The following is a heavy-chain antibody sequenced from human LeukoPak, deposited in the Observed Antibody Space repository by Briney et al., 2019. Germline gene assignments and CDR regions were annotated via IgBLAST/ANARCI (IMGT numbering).Heavy chain of an antibody. Sequence: PGGSLRLSCAASGFTFSGHWMTWVRQAPGKGVGWVANVKPDGGDTYYVNSVKGQLSISRDNSRNSLYLQMNSLRAEDTAVYYCARDPGGSNWGAFDVWGQGTMVTVSS. V-gene: IGHV3-7*01. J-gene: IGHJ3*01. CDR1: GFTFSGHW. CDR3: ARDPGGSNWGAFDV. CDR2: VKPDGGDT. D-gene: IGHD3-16*01.